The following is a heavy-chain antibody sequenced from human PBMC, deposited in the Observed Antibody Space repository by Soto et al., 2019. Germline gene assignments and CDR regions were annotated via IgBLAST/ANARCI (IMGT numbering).Heavy chain of an antibody. CDR3: ARMYYYDSSGYYGNTYPDY. CDR2: IWYDGSNK. CDR1: GFTFSSYG. J-gene: IGHJ4*02. V-gene: IGHV3-33*01. D-gene: IGHD3-22*01. Sequence: QVQLVESGGGVVQPGRSLRLSCAASGFTFSSYGMHWVRQAPGEGLEWVAVIWYDGSNKYYADSVKGRFTISRDNSKNTLYLQMNSLRAEDTAVYYCARMYYYDSSGYYGNTYPDYWGQGTLVTVSS.